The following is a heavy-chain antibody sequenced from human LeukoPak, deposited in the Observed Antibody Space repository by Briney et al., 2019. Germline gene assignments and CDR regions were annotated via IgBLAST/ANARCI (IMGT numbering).Heavy chain of an antibody. CDR3: AKDLDSGWYLAADFQH. V-gene: IGHV3-30*02. CDR1: GFTFSSSG. Sequence: GGSLRLSCAASGFTFSSSGMHWVRQAPGKGLEWVAFDGTSKYYADSVKGRFTISRDNSKNTVYLQMNSLRAEDTAVYYCAKDLDSGWYLAADFQHWGQGTLGTVSS. CDR2: DGTSK. D-gene: IGHD6-19*01. J-gene: IGHJ1*01.